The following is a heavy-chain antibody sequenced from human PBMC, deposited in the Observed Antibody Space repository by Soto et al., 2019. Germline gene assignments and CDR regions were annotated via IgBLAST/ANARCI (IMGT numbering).Heavy chain of an antibody. Sequence: SETLSLTCTVSGGSISSYYWSWIRQPPGKGLEWIGYIYYSGSTNYNPSPKSRVTISVDTSKNQFSLKLSSVTAADTAVYYCARQIGYYDSSGYYLNWFDPWGQGTLVTVSS. J-gene: IGHJ5*02. V-gene: IGHV4-59*08. CDR2: IYYSGST. CDR3: ARQIGYYDSSGYYLNWFDP. CDR1: GGSISSYY. D-gene: IGHD3-22*01.